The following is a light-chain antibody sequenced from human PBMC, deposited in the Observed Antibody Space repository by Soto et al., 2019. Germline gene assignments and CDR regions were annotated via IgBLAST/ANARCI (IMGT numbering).Light chain of an antibody. CDR3: PVWDSSSDQPV. CDR1: NIAAKS. CDR2: DDR. V-gene: IGLV3-21*02. Sequence: SYELTQPPSVSVAPGQTARITCGGNNIAAKSVHWYQQKPGQAPVRVVYDDRDRPSGVPERFSGSDSGNTATLTIRRVESGDAAYFWCPVWDSSSDQPVFGGGTKLTVL. J-gene: IGLJ2*01.